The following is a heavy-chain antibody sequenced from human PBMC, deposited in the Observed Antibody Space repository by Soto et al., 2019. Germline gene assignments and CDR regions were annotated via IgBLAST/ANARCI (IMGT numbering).Heavy chain of an antibody. CDR2: INPSGGDT. CDR1: GSTFPSHN. CDR3: ARDPHEYWTSYWFDP. V-gene: IGHV1-46*01. D-gene: IGHD3-3*01. J-gene: IGHJ5*02. Sequence: ASVKVYVKASGSTFPSHNMHWVRQAPGQGPEWMGIINPSGGDTRDAPKFQGRVTMTTDASTSTAYMELRSLRSDDTAVYYCARDPHEYWTSYWFDPWGQGTMGTV.